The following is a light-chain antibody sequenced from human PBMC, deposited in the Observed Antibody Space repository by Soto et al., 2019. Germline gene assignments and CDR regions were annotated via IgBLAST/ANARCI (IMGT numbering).Light chain of an antibody. Sequence: QSALTQPASVSGSPGQSITISCTGTSSDIGNYNYVSWYQQHPGQAPKLMIYDVSNRPSGVSNRFSGSKSGNTASLTISGLQAEDEADYYCNSYRGSSTLYVFGTGTKVTVL. V-gene: IGLV2-14*03. CDR3: NSYRGSSTLYV. CDR1: SSDIGNYNY. J-gene: IGLJ1*01. CDR2: DVS.